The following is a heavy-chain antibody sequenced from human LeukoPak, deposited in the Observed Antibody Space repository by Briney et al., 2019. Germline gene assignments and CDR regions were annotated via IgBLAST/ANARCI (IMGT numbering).Heavy chain of an antibody. CDR2: INSDGSIT. CDR1: GFTFSSYW. V-gene: IGHV3-74*01. Sequence: GGSLRLSCAASGFTFSSYWMHWVRQAPGKGLVWVSRINSDGSITTYADSVRGRFTISRDNAKSTLYLQMNSLRTEDTAVYYCASSTQISKYADYWDQGALVTVSS. D-gene: IGHD2-2*01. CDR3: ASSTQISKYADY. J-gene: IGHJ4*02.